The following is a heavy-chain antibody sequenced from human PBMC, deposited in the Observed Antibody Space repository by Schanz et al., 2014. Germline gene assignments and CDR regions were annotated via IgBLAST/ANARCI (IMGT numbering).Heavy chain of an antibody. CDR2: IKQDGSDK. CDR3: ARDDSPSTKPFDS. D-gene: IGHD2-21*01. J-gene: IGHJ4*02. CDR1: GFTFGTFW. V-gene: IGHV3-7*01. Sequence: EVQLVESGGGLLQPGGSLRLSCAASGFTFGTFWMSWVRQAPGKGLEWVANIKQDGSDKHYVDSVKGRFTISRDNAKNSLYLQMNSLRAEDTAVYYCARDDSPSTKPFDSWGQGTLVAVSS.